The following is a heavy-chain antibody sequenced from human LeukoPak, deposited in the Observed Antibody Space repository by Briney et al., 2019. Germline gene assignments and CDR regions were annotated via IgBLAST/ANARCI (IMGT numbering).Heavy chain of an antibody. CDR3: ARDPGVQQGYYYYGMDV. Sequence: PSETLSLTCTVSGGSISSYYWSWIRQPPGKGLEWIGYIYYSGSTNYNPSLKSRVTISVDTSKKQFSPKLSSVTAADTAVYYCARDPGVQQGYYYYGMDVWGQGTTVTVSS. J-gene: IGHJ6*02. CDR2: IYYSGST. D-gene: IGHD6-13*01. V-gene: IGHV4-59*01. CDR1: GGSISSYY.